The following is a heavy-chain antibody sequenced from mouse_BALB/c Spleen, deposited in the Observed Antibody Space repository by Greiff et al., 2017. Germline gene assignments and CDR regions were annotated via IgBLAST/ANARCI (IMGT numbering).Heavy chain of an antibody. D-gene: IGHD2-10*01. V-gene: IGHV5-12-2*01. Sequence: EVQGVESGGGLVQPGGSLKLSCAASGFTFSSYTMSWVRQTPEKRLEWVAYISNGGGSTYYPDTVKGRFTISRDNAKNTLYLQMSSLKSEDTAMYYCARRAYYGNYNWYFDVWGAGTTVTVSS. CDR2: ISNGGGST. J-gene: IGHJ1*01. CDR1: GFTFSSYT. CDR3: ARRAYYGNYNWYFDV.